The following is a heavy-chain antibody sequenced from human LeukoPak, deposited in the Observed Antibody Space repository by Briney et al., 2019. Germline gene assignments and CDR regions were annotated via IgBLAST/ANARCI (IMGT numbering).Heavy chain of an antibody. D-gene: IGHD6-19*01. V-gene: IGHV3-21*01. J-gene: IGHJ4*02. CDR3: AREESSGNDY. CDR1: GFTFTSYS. Sequence: GGSLRLSCAASGFTFTSYSMNWVRQAPGKGLEWVSSISSSSSYIYYADSVKGRFTISRDNAKNSLYLQMNSLRAEDTAVYYCAREESSGNDYWGQGTLVTVSS. CDR2: ISSSSSYI.